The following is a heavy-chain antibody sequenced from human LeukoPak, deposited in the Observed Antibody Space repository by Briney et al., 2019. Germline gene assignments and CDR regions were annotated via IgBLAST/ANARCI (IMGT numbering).Heavy chain of an antibody. CDR3: ARDQGAYYDSSGYLDY. CDR1: GGSISSGDYY. V-gene: IGHV4-30-4*01. Sequence: SESLSLTCTVSGGSISSGDYYWSWIREPPGKGLEWIGYIYYSGSTYYNPSLKSRVTISVDTSKNQFSLKLSSVTAADTAVYYCARDQGAYYDSSGYLDYWGQGTLVTVSS. CDR2: IYYSGST. D-gene: IGHD3-22*01. J-gene: IGHJ4*02.